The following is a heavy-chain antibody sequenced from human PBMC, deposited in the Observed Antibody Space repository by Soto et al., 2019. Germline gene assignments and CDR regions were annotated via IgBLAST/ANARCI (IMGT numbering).Heavy chain of an antibody. CDR2: IYPGDSDA. CDR1: GYSFTDYW. J-gene: IGHJ4*02. CDR3: ARQADYNILTGYFYYFDY. Sequence: DSLKISCKSSGYSFTDYWIGLVRQMPGKGLEWMGIIYPGDSDARYSPSFQGQVTISVDTSINTAFLRWNSLTASDTAMYYCARQADYNILTGYFYYFDYWGQGSLVTVSP. D-gene: IGHD3-9*01. V-gene: IGHV5-51*01.